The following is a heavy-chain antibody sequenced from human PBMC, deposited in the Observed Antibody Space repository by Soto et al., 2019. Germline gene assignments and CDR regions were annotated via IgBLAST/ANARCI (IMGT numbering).Heavy chain of an antibody. J-gene: IGHJ4*02. Sequence: QVQLVQSGAEVKKPGASVKVSCKASGYTFTGYYMHWVRQAPGQGLEWMGWISPNSGGTNYAQKFQGRVTMTRDTTISTAYMELSRLRSDDTAVYYCARDSMSGYDSHSYLYWGQGTLVTVSS. CDR1: GYTFTGYY. D-gene: IGHD5-12*01. CDR3: ARDSMSGYDSHSYLY. V-gene: IGHV1-2*02. CDR2: ISPNSGGT.